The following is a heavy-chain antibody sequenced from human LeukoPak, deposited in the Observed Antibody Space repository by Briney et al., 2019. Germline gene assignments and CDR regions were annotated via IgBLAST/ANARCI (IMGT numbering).Heavy chain of an antibody. CDR3: AKDLRYDYVWGT. Sequence: GGSLRLSCAASGFTFSSYAMHWVRQAPGKGLEWVAVISYDGSNKYYADSVKGRFTISRDNSKNTLYLQMNSLRAEDTAVYYCAKDLRYDYVWGTWGQGTLVTVSS. V-gene: IGHV3-30*04. D-gene: IGHD3-16*01. J-gene: IGHJ5*02. CDR2: ISYDGSNK. CDR1: GFTFSSYA.